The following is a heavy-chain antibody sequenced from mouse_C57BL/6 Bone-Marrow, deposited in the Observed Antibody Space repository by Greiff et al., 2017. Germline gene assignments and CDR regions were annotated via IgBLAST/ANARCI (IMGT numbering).Heavy chain of an antibody. D-gene: IGHD2-1*01. CDR3: GRSRRYGNTAWFAY. CDR2: INPNNGGT. V-gene: IGHV1-18*01. Sequence: VQLQQSGPELVKPGASVKIPCKASGYTFTDYNMDWVKQSHGKSLEWIGDINPNNGGTIYNQKFKGKATLTVDKSSSTAYMELRSLTSEDTAVYYCGRSRRYGNTAWFAYWGQGTLVTVSA. CDR1: GYTFTDYN. J-gene: IGHJ3*01.